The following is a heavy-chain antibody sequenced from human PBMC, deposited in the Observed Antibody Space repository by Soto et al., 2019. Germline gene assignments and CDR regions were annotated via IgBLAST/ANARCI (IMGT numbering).Heavy chain of an antibody. CDR1: GNTVPNYA. CDR2: INAGNGNT. D-gene: IGHD6-19*01. Sequence: GASVKVSCKASGNTVPNYAIHWVRQAPGQRLEWMGWINAGNGNTKYSQKFQGRVTITRDTSASTAYMELSSLRSEDTAVYYCARARWLVLRAFDIWGQGTMVTVSS. J-gene: IGHJ3*02. CDR3: ARARWLVLRAFDI. V-gene: IGHV1-3*01.